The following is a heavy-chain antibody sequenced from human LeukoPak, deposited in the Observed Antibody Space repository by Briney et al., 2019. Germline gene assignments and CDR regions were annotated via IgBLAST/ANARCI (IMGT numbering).Heavy chain of an antibody. D-gene: IGHD1-26*01. CDR1: GFAFSSYA. V-gene: IGHV3-30-3*01. Sequence: GGSLRLSCAASGFAFSSYAMHWVRQAPGKGLEWVAVISYDGSNKYYADSVKGRFTISRDNSKNTLYLQMNSLRAEDTAVYYCAMINGSYWGQGTLVTVSS. CDR3: AMINGSY. J-gene: IGHJ4*02. CDR2: ISYDGSNK.